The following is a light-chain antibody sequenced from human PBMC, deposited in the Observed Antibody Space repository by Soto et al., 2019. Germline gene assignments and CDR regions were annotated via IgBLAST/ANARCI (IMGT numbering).Light chain of an antibody. Sequence: EIVMAHARSTLSLSPVERATLSCSASQSVSSNLAWYQQKPGQAPRLLIYGASTRATGIPARFTGSGSGTDFTLTISRLEPEDFAVYYCQQYVSSPWAFGQGTKVDIK. CDR2: GAS. CDR3: QQYVSSPWA. J-gene: IGKJ1*01. CDR1: QSVSSN. V-gene: IGKV3-20*01.